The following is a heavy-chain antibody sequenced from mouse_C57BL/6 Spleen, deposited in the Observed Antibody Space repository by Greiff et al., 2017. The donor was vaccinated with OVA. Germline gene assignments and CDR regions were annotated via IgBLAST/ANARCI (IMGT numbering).Heavy chain of an antibody. CDR2: IYPGSGST. Sequence: QVQLQQPGAELVKPGASVKMSCKASGYTFTSYWITWVKQRPEQGLEWIGDIYPGSGSTNYNEKFKCKATLTVDTSSSTAYMQLSSLTSEDSAVYYCARNRDYYGSSYEDYFDDWGKGTTLTVSS. D-gene: IGHD1-1*01. CDR3: ARNRDYYGSSYEDYFDD. V-gene: IGHV1-55*01. J-gene: IGHJ2*01. CDR1: GYTFTSYW.